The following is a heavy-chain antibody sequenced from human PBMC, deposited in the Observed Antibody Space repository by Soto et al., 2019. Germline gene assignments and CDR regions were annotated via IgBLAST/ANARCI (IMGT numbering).Heavy chain of an antibody. J-gene: IGHJ6*03. CDR2: ISGSGGST. V-gene: IGHV3-23*01. Sequence: GGSLRLSCAASGFTFSSYAMSWVRQAPGKGLEWVSAISGSGGSTYYADSVKGRFTISRDNSKNTLYLQMNSLRAEDTAVYYCAKSAEYDFWSDKPPYYYYYYMDVWGKGTTVTVSS. D-gene: IGHD3-3*01. CDR1: GFTFSSYA. CDR3: AKSAEYDFWSDKPPYYYYYYMDV.